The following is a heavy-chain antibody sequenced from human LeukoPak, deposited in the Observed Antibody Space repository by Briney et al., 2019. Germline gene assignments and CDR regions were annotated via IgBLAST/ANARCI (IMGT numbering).Heavy chain of an antibody. Sequence: NLSETLSLTCAVYGGSLSGFYWSWIRQPPGKGLEWIGEINHSGSTNYNPSLKSRVTISVDTSKNQFSLKLSSVTAADTAVYYCARKASRITNYGMDVWGKGTTVTVSS. CDR2: INHSGST. CDR3: ARKASRITNYGMDV. CDR1: GGSLSGFY. V-gene: IGHV4-34*01. J-gene: IGHJ6*04. D-gene: IGHD3-3*01.